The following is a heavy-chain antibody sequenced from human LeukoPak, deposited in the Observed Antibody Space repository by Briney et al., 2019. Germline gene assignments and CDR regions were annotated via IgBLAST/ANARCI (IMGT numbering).Heavy chain of an antibody. Sequence: SERMSLTCTVSGGSISSYYWSWIRQPPGKGLEWIGYIYYSGSTNYNPSLKSRVTISVDTSKNQFALKLSSVTAADTAVYYCARDNRYYYDSSALYDYWGQGTL. V-gene: IGHV4-59*01. J-gene: IGHJ4*02. CDR2: IYYSGST. CDR1: GGSISSYY. CDR3: ARDNRYYYDSSALYDY. D-gene: IGHD3-22*01.